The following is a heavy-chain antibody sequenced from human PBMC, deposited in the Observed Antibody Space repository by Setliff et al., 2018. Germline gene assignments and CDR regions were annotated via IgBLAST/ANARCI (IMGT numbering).Heavy chain of an antibody. CDR1: GYSIGSDYF. V-gene: IGHV4-38-2*01. J-gene: IGHJ4*02. Sequence: SETLSLTCRVSGYSIGSDYFWAWVRQPPGKGLEWVATIKHGGTTYYNPSLKSRVTISVDTSKNQFSLKLSSVTAADTAVYYCARGYSGYDYLKPFDYWGQGTLVTVSS. CDR3: ARGYSGYDYLKPFDY. D-gene: IGHD5-12*01. CDR2: IKHGGTT.